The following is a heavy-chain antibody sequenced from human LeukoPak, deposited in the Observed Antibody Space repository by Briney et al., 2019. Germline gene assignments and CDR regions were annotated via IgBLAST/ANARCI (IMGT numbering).Heavy chain of an antibody. D-gene: IGHD3-22*01. CDR1: GFPFSSYW. J-gene: IGHJ4*02. CDR3: AREWRSGYYDSSGKFDY. CDR2: IKQDGSKK. V-gene: IGHV3-7*01. Sequence: GGSLRLSCVASGFPFSSYWMTWVRQAPGKGLEWVANIKQDGSKKSYVDSVKGRFTISRDNAKNSLYLQMNSLRAEDTAVYYCAREWRSGYYDSSGKFDYWGQGTLVTVSS.